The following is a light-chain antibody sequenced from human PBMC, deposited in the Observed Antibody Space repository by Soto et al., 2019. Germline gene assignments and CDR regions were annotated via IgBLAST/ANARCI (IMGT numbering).Light chain of an antibody. V-gene: IGKV1-5*01. J-gene: IGKJ1*01. Sequence: DVQMTQSPSTLSASVGDRVTITCRASQSINTWLAWYQQKPRKTPELLIYDASSLESGVHSRFSGSGSRSEFTLTISSLQSDEFATYYCQQYNSYPWTFGKGTKVEIK. CDR3: QQYNSYPWT. CDR2: DAS. CDR1: QSINTW.